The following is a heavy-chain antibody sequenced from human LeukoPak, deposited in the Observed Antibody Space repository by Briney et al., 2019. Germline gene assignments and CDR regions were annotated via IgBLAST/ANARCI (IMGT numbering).Heavy chain of an antibody. Sequence: GQSLKISCQGSGYSFTIYWIGWVRQMPGKGLEWMGIIYPGDSDTRYSPSFQGQVTISADRSISTAYLQWSSLKASDTAMYYCARGRRAASGPSTLFDYWGQGTLVTVSS. D-gene: IGHD6-25*01. V-gene: IGHV5-51*01. CDR2: IYPGDSDT. CDR1: GYSFTIYW. CDR3: ARGRRAASGPSTLFDY. J-gene: IGHJ4*02.